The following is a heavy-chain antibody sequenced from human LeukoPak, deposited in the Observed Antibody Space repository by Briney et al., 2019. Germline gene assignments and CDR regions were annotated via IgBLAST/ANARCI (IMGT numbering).Heavy chain of an antibody. J-gene: IGHJ4*02. CDR1: GFTFSTFA. CDR3: ATYRQVLLPFES. CDR2: IFPRGGEI. D-gene: IGHD2-8*02. V-gene: IGHV3-23*01. Sequence: AGGSLRLSCAASGFTFSTFAMIWVRQPPGKGLEWVSSIFPRGGEIHYADSVRGRFTISRDNSKSTLSLQMNSLRAEDTAIYYCATYRQVLLPFESWGQGTLVTVSS.